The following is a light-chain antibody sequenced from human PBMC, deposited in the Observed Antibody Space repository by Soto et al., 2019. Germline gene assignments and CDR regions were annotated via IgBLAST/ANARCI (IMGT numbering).Light chain of an antibody. CDR1: SSDVGGYNY. J-gene: IGLJ1*01. V-gene: IGLV2-14*01. Sequence: QSALTQPASVSGSPGQSITISCTGTSSDVGGYNYVSWYQQHPGIAPKLLIYGVTNRPSGVSTRFSGSKSGNTASLTISGPPAEDEADYHRRSNNSASPLLYLFGTGTKLTVL. CDR2: GVT. CDR3: RSNNSASPLLYL.